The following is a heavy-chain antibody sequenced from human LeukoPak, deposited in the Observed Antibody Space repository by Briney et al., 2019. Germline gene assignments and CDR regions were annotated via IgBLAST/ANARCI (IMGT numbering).Heavy chain of an antibody. V-gene: IGHV3-30*03. CDR3: AREYYDSSGYYYNCV. Sequence: PGRSLRLSCAASGFTFSSYGMHWDRQAPGKGLEWVAVISYDGSNKYYADSVKGRFTISRDNSKNTLYLQMNSLRAEDTAVYYCAREYYDSSGYYYNCVWGQGTLVTVSS. J-gene: IGHJ4*02. D-gene: IGHD3-22*01. CDR2: ISYDGSNK. CDR1: GFTFSSYG.